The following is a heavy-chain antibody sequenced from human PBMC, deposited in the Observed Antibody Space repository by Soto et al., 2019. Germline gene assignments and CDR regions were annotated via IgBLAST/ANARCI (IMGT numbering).Heavy chain of an antibody. J-gene: IGHJ6*02. CDR1: GFSVSDYA. CDR3: TKSRRSVLMVYGFGGMDV. D-gene: IGHD2-8*01. Sequence: GGSLRLSCAASGFSVSDYAISWVRQAPGKGLEWVSSISGSGDGTYYGDSVKGRFTLSRDTSQKTLYLQMNNLRGEDTAVYFCTKSRRSVLMVYGFGGMDVWGRGTTVTVSS. CDR2: ISGSGDGT. V-gene: IGHV3-23*01.